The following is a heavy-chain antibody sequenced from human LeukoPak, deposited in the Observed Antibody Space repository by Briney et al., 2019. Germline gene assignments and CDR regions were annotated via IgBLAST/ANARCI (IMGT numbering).Heavy chain of an antibody. V-gene: IGHV3-23*01. D-gene: IGHD4-23*01. CDR1: GFTVNSNY. J-gene: IGHJ4*02. CDR3: AKARDYGGKVYYFDY. CDR2: ISGSGGST. Sequence: QAGGSLRLSCAASGFTVNSNYMTWVRQAPGKGLEWVSAISGSGGSTYYADSVKGRFTISRDNSKNTLYLQMNSLRAEDTAVYYCAKARDYGGKVYYFDYWGQGTLVTVSS.